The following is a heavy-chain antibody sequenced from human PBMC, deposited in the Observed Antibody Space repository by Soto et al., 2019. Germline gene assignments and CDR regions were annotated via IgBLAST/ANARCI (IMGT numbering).Heavy chain of an antibody. CDR2: VSSSSSYI. J-gene: IGHJ6*02. CDR3: ARSGALAYCGGDCYNYYYYGMDV. D-gene: IGHD2-21*02. Sequence: SGGFLRLSCAASGFTFSSYSMNWVRQAPGKGLEWVSSVSSSSSYIYYADSVKGRFTISRDNAKNSLYLQMNSLRAEDTAVYYCARSGALAYCGGDCYNYYYYGMDVWGQGTTVTVSS. CDR1: GFTFSSYS. V-gene: IGHV3-21*01.